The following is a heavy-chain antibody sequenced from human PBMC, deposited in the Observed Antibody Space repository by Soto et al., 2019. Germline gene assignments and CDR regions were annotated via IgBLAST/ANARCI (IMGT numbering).Heavy chain of an antibody. Sequence: ETLSLTCTVSVGSRSSYYWTWLRQSPGRGLEWIGYISYSGITYYNPSLKSRVTISADTSKNQFSLRMNSMIAADTAVYYCARADPDASVGYWGQGTLVTVSS. CDR3: ARADPDASVGY. V-gene: IGHV4-59*01. D-gene: IGHD2-15*01. J-gene: IGHJ4*02. CDR2: ISYSGIT. CDR1: VGSRSSYY.